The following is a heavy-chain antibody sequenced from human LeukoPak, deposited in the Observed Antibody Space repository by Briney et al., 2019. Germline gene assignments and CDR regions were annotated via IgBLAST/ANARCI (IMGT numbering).Heavy chain of an antibody. D-gene: IGHD4-4*01. CDR3: TRVNLRGSKYNWFDP. V-gene: IGHV1-69*08. CDR1: GGTLRTHI. Sequence: ASVKVSCKTSGGTLRTHIFSWVRQAPGQGLEWMGRITPIIETTNYAQRFQGRVTIAADPYTGTVYMEMSNLRSDDTAIYYCTRVNLRGSKYNWFDPWGQGTPSPSRQ. J-gene: IGHJ5*02. CDR2: ITPIIETT.